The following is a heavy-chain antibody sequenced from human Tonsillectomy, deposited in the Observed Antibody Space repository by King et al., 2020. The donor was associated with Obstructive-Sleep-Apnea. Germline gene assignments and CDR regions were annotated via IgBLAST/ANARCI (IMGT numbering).Heavy chain of an antibody. D-gene: IGHD1-7*01. V-gene: IGHV3-53*01. CDR1: DFNVTDNY. J-gene: IGHJ6*02. CDR3: ARSKPLPSAGTYYFGMDV. CDR2: VYTDGDT. Sequence: QLVQSGGALVQPGGSLKVSCTASDFNVTDNYMTWVRQAPGKGLEWVSVVYTDGDTFYADSVKGRFTISRDKSKNTLYLQMDSLRPEDTAMYYCARSKPLPSAGTYYFGMDVWGQGATV.